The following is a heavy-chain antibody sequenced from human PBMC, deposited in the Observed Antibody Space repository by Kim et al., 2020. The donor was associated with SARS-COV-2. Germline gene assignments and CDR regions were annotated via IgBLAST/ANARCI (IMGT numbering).Heavy chain of an antibody. Sequence: TPSHQGGVTISVNTSKNQFSRKLSAVTAADTAVYYCARGQYYYYYGMDVWGQGTTVTVSS. J-gene: IGHJ6*02. V-gene: IGHV4-34*01. CDR3: ARGQYYYYYGMDV.